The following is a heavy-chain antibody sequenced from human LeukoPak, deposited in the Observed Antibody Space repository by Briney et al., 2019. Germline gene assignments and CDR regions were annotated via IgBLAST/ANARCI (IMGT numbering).Heavy chain of an antibody. D-gene: IGHD6-19*01. J-gene: IGHJ4*02. CDR3: ASADSGWYLD. CDR2: IIPIFGTA. V-gene: IGHV1-69*06. Sequence: SVKVSCKASGGTFSSYAISWVRQAPGQGLEWMGGIIPIFGTANYAQKFQRRVTITADKSTSTAYMELSSLRSEDTAVYYCASADSGWYLDWGQGTLVTVSS. CDR1: GGTFSSYA.